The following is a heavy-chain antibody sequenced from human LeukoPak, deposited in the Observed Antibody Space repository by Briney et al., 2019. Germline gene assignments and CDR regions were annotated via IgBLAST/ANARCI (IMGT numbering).Heavy chain of an antibody. CDR3: ARVSSGWYRSYFDY. CDR1: DYPFSTYD. CDR2: ISAYNGDT. D-gene: IGHD6-19*01. V-gene: IGHV1-18*01. Sequence: GASVKVSCKAYDYPFSTYDISWVRQAPGQGLEWMGWISAYNGDTKYAQKLQGRVTMTTDTSTSTAYMELRSLRSDDTAVYYCARVSSGWYRSYFDYWGQGTLVTSPQ. J-gene: IGHJ4*02.